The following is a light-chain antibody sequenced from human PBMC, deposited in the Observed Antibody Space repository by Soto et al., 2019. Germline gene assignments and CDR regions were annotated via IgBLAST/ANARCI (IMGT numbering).Light chain of an antibody. J-gene: IGKJ1*01. CDR3: LQHNSYPRT. CDR2: AAS. V-gene: IGKV1-17*01. Sequence: DIHMTQSPSSLSASVGDRVTITCRASQSIISYLNWYQQKPGKAPKRLIYAASTLQGGVPSRFSGSGSGTEFTLTISSLQPEDFATYYCLQHNSYPRTFGQGTKVDIK. CDR1: QSIISY.